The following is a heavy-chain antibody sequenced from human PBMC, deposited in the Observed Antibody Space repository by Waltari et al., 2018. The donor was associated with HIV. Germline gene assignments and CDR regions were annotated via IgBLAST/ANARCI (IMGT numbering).Heavy chain of an antibody. CDR2: IYPSGST. V-gene: IGHV4-61*02. D-gene: IGHD2-15*01. J-gene: IGHJ6*02. Sequence: QVQLQESGPGLVKPLQTMSLTCTVSGGSISSGSYYGNWIRQPAGKGREWIGRIYPSGSTNYNPSPKSRVTISVDTSKNQFSLKLSSVTAADTAVYYCARVFCSGGSCYGDGRYGMDVWGQGTTVTVSS. CDR3: ARVFCSGGSCYGDGRYGMDV. CDR1: GGSISSGSYY.